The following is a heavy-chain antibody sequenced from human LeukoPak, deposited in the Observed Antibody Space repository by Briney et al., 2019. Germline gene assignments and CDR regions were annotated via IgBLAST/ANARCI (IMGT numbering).Heavy chain of an antibody. CDR2: ISWNSGSI. J-gene: IGHJ3*02. CDR3: ARSTAAGNDAFDI. CDR1: GFTFDDYA. V-gene: IGHV3-9*03. D-gene: IGHD5/OR15-5a*01. Sequence: PGRSLRLSCVVSGFTFDDYAMHWVRQAPGKGLEWGSGISWNSGSIAYADSVKGRFTISRDNAKNSLYLQMNSLRAEDMALYYCARSTAAGNDAFDIWGQGTMVTVSS.